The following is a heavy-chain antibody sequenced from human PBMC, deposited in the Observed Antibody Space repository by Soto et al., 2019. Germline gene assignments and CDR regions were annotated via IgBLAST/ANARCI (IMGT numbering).Heavy chain of an antibody. V-gene: IGHV4-34*01. CDR3: ARDIVVVPAAHNWFDP. Sequence: SETLSLTCAVYGGSFSGYYWSWVRQPPGKGLEWIGEINHSGSTNYNPSLKSRVTISVDTSKNQFSLKLSSVTAADTAVYYCARDIVVVPAAHNWFDPWGQGTLVTVSS. CDR2: INHSGST. D-gene: IGHD2-2*01. J-gene: IGHJ5*02. CDR1: GGSFSGYY.